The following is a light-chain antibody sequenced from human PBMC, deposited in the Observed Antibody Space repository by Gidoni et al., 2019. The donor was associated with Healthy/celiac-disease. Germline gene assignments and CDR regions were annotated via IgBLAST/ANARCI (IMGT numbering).Light chain of an antibody. CDR3: QQSYSTPPLT. Sequence: DIQMTQSPSSLSASVGDRVTITCRASQSISSYLNWYQQKPGKAPKPLIYAASSLQSGVPSRFSGSGSGTDFTLTISSLQPEDFATYYCQQSYSTPPLTFGGXTKVEIK. V-gene: IGKV1-39*01. CDR1: QSISSY. CDR2: AAS. J-gene: IGKJ4*01.